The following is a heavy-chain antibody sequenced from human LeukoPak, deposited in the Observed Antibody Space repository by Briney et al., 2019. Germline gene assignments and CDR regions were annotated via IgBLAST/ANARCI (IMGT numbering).Heavy chain of an antibody. V-gene: IGHV3-23*01. Sequence: GGSLRLSCAASGFTFSSYAMSWVRQAPGKGLEWVSGISGSGGSTYYADSAKGRFTISRDNSKNTLYLQMNSLRAEDTAVYYXAXTXXGXXXXGYFDYXGQGTLVTVSS. CDR3: AXTXXGXXXXGYFDY. CDR1: GFTFSSYA. CDR2: ISGSGGST. J-gene: IGHJ4*02.